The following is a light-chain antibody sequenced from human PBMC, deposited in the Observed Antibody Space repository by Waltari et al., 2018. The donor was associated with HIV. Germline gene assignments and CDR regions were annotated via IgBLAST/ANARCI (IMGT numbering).Light chain of an antibody. CDR2: GSS. CDR1: QSVSNSY. Sequence: IVLTQSPGTLSLSPGERATLSCSASQSVSNSYLAWYQQKGGQAPRLLIYGSSDRATGIPDRFSGSGSGTDFTLTISRLEPEDFAVYYCQQYGSSPQTFGGGTNVEMK. J-gene: IGKJ4*01. CDR3: QQYGSSPQT. V-gene: IGKV3-20*01.